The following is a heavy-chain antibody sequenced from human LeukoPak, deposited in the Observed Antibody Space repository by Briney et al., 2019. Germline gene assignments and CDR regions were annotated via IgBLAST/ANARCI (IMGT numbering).Heavy chain of an antibody. D-gene: IGHD1-7*01. CDR1: GFTFGDYW. Sequence: GGSLRLSCEVSGFTFGDYWMHWVRQPPGKGLVWVSRINGDERSRAYADSVKGRFTISRDNFKNTLYLQMNSLRVEDTGTYYCARDRAERNWTYHTLFDSWGQGTPVIVSS. V-gene: IGHV3-74*01. CDR3: ARDRAERNWTYHTLFDS. CDR2: INGDERSR. J-gene: IGHJ4*02.